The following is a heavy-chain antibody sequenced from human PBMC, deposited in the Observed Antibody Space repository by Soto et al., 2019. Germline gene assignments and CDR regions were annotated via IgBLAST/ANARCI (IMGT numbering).Heavy chain of an antibody. CDR1: GFTFSSYG. Sequence: GGSLRLSCAASGFTFSSYGMHWVRQAPGKGLEWVAVISYDGSNKYYADSVKGRFTISRDNSKNTLYLQMNSLRAEDTAVYYCASSSPKEYYFDYWGQGTWSPSPQ. V-gene: IGHV3-30*03. CDR2: ISYDGSNK. D-gene: IGHD6-13*01. CDR3: ASSSPKEYYFDY. J-gene: IGHJ4*02.